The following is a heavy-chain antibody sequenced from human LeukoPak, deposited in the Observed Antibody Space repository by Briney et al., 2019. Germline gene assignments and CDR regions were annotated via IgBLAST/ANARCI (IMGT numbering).Heavy chain of an antibody. Sequence: GGSLRLSCAASGFTFDDYAMQWVRQAPGKGLEWVSLISWDGGSTYYADSVKGRFTISRDNSKNSLYLQMNSLRAEDTALYYCAKDTGDGYNSASDAFDIWGQGTMVTVSS. V-gene: IGHV3-43D*03. D-gene: IGHD5-24*01. CDR1: GFTFDDYA. CDR2: ISWDGGST. CDR3: AKDTGDGYNSASDAFDI. J-gene: IGHJ3*02.